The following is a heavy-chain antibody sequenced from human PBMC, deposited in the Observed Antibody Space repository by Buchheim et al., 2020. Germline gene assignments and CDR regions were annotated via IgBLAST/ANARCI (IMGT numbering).Heavy chain of an antibody. V-gene: IGHV3-23*01. D-gene: IGHD2-21*01. CDR3: APDSGGDFPNYFDP. Sequence: VQLLESGGGLVQPGGSLRISCAASGDTFSGYAMSWVRQAPGKGLECVSSMSGSGDRTYYADSVKGRFTISREHSKNMLYLQMNSLRADDTAVYYCAPDSGGDFPNYFDPWGQGT. CDR2: MSGSGDRT. CDR1: GDTFSGYA. J-gene: IGHJ5*02.